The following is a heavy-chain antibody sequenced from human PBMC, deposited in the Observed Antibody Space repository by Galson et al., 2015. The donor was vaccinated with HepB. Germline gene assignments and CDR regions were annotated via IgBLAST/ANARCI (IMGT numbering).Heavy chain of an antibody. CDR3: VKEFYSSGWYYFDY. CDR1: GFTFSSYA. J-gene: IGHJ4*02. V-gene: IGHV3-64D*06. D-gene: IGHD6-19*01. Sequence: SLRLSCAASGFTFSSYAMHWVRQAPGKGLEYVSAISSNGGSTYYADSVKGRFTISRDNSKNTLYPQMSSLRAEDTAVYYCVKEFYSSGWYYFDYWGQGTLVTVSS. CDR2: ISSNGGST.